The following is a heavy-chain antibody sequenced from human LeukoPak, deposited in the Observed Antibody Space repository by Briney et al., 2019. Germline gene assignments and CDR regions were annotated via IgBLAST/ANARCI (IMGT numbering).Heavy chain of an antibody. V-gene: IGHV3-21*01. CDR2: ISSSSSYI. CDR3: ARDLWDTAYGMDV. CDR1: GFTFISYS. D-gene: IGHD5-18*01. Sequence: GGSLRLSCAASGFTFISYSMNWVRQAPGKGLEWVSSISSSSSYIYYADSVKGRFTISRDNAKNSLYLQMNSLRAEDTAVYYCARDLWDTAYGMDVWGQGTTVTVSS. J-gene: IGHJ6*02.